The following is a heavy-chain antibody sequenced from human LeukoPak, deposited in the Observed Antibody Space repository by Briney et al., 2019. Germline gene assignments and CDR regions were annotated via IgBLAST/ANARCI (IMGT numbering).Heavy chain of an antibody. CDR2: IWYDGSNK. V-gene: IGHV3-33*01. D-gene: IGHD2-2*01. CDR3: ARDGGNCSSTSCYEGVERYFDY. J-gene: IGHJ4*02. CDR1: GFTFSSYG. Sequence: PGRSLRLSCAASGFTFSSYGMHWVRQAPGKGLEWVAVIWYDGSNKYYADSVKGRFTISRDNSKNTLYLQMNSLRAEDTAVYYCARDGGNCSSTSCYEGVERYFDYWGQGTLVTVSS.